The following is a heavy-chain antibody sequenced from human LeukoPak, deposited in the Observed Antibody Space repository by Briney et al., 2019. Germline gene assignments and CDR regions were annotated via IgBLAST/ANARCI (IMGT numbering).Heavy chain of an antibody. CDR3: VRRYSETSGPLGS. CDR2: ISGSSSTI. V-gene: IGHV3-48*01. CDR1: GFTFSSFS. J-gene: IGHJ5*02. D-gene: IGHD3-22*01. Sequence: PGGSLRLSCAASGFTFSSFSMNWVRQAPGKGLEWVSYISGSSSTIYYADSVKGRFTISRENAKNSLYLQMNSLSAGDTAVYYCVRRYSETSGPLGSWGQGTLVTVSS.